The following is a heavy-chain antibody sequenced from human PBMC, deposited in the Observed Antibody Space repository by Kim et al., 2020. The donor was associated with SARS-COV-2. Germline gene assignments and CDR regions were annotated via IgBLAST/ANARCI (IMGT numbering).Heavy chain of an antibody. CDR3: ARGSLYYDFWSGYYTRGMDV. CDR1: GGSISSGGYY. D-gene: IGHD3-3*01. CDR2: IYYSGST. Sequence: SETLSLTCTVSGGSISSGGYYWSWIRQHPGKGLEWIGYIYYSGSTYYNPSLKSRVTISVDTSKNQFSLKLSSVTAADTAVYYCARGSLYYDFWSGYYTRGMDVWGQGTTVTVSS. J-gene: IGHJ6*02. V-gene: IGHV4-31*03.